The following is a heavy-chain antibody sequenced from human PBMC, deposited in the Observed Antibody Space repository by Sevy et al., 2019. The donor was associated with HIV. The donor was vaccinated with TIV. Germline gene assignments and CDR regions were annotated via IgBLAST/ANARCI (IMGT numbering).Heavy chain of an antibody. Sequence: SQTLSLTCVISGDSVSSNRAAWNWIRQSPSRGLEWLGRAYYRSKWYTDYAVSVKSRITINPDTSKNQVSLQLNSVTPEDTAVYYCTRGAHSLDYWGQGTLVTVSS. CDR2: AYYRSKWYT. D-gene: IGHD2-15*01. CDR3: TRGAHSLDY. J-gene: IGHJ4*02. CDR1: GDSVSSNRAA. V-gene: IGHV6-1*01.